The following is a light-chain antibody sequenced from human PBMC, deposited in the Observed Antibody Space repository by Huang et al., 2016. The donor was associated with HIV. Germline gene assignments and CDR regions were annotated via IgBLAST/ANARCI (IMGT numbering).Light chain of an antibody. CDR1: QSVGRTS. V-gene: IGKV3-20*01. Sequence: LLTQSPGTLSLSPGERATLSCRASQSVGRTSLAWCQQQPGQAPTLLIYDASRRPSGVPDRCSGSGSGTDFTLSISRLEPEDFAVYYCQQYGSSPTTFGQGTKVEI. J-gene: IGKJ1*01. CDR2: DAS. CDR3: QQYGSSPTT.